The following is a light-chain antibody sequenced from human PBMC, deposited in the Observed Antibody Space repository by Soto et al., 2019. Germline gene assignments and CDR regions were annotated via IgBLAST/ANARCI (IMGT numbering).Light chain of an antibody. J-gene: IGKJ3*01. V-gene: IGKV3-20*01. Sequence: EIVLTQSPGTLSLSPGERATLSCRTSQSVSSSTLACYQQKPGQAPRLLIYGTSTRATGIPDRFSGSGSGTAFTLTISRVEPEDSTVYYCHLYGTLVITFGPGTKVDLK. CDR1: QSVSSST. CDR3: HLYGTLVIT. CDR2: GTS.